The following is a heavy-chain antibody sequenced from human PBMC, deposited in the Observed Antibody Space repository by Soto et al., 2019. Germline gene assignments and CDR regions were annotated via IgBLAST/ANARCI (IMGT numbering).Heavy chain of an antibody. V-gene: IGHV3-7*03. CDR2: INDGGSET. Sequence: EVHLAESGGALVQPGGSLRLSCAASGFSFGSYWMRWVRQAPGKEPERVANINDGGSETYYMDSVKGRFIISRDNAKNSVYLQMNSLRAEYTAVYYCARDRGWQTFDYWGQGTLVTVSS. CDR1: GFSFGSYW. CDR3: ARDRGWQTFDY. D-gene: IGHD3-10*01. J-gene: IGHJ4*02.